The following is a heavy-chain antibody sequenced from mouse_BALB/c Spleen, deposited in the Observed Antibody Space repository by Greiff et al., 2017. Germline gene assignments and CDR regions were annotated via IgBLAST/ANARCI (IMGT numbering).Heavy chain of an antibody. CDR3: ARPPTTVVATPFAY. Sequence: EVKLMESGGDLVKPGGSLKLSCAASGFTFSSYGMSWVRQTPDKRLEWVATISSGGSYTYYPDSVKGRFTISRDNAKNTLYLQMSSLKSEDTAMYYCARPPTTVVATPFAYWGQGTLVTVSA. V-gene: IGHV5-6*01. CDR2: ISSGGSYT. D-gene: IGHD1-1*01. J-gene: IGHJ3*01. CDR1: GFTFSSYG.